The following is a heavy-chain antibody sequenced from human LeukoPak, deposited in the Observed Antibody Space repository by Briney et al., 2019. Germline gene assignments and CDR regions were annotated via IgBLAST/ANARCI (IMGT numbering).Heavy chain of an antibody. Sequence: GRSLRLSCAASGFTFSSYGMHWVRQAPGKGLEWVAVISYDGSNKYYADSVKGRFTISRDNSKNTLYLQMNSLRAEDTAVYYCAKEWRLMTTVTTWGRAFDIWGQGTMVTVSS. V-gene: IGHV3-30*18. J-gene: IGHJ3*02. CDR2: ISYDGSNK. CDR3: AKEWRLMTTVTTWGRAFDI. D-gene: IGHD4-17*01. CDR1: GFTFSSYG.